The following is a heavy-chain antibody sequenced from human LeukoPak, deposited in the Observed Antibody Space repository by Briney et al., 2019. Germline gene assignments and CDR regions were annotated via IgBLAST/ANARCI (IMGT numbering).Heavy chain of an antibody. J-gene: IGHJ4*02. CDR1: GYTFTGYY. D-gene: IGHD5-24*01. V-gene: IGHV1-2*02. Sequence: GASVKVSCKASGYTFTGYYMHRVRQAPGQGLEWMGWINPNSGGTNYAQKFQGRVTMTRDTSISTAYMELSGLRSDDTAVYYCARVSGRWLPYYFDYWGQGTLVTVSS. CDR3: ARVSGRWLPYYFDY. CDR2: INPNSGGT.